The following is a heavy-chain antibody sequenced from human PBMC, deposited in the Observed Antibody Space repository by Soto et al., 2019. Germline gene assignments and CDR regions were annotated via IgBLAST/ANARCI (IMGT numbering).Heavy chain of an antibody. CDR2: ISYDGSNK. D-gene: IGHD1-26*01. CDR3: AIIHSGSYGFDV. Sequence: GGSLRLSCAASRLTFNIYDIYWVRQAPGKGLEWLALISYDGSNKYYADSVKGRFTISRDNSKDTLYLQMGRLRPDDTAVYHCAIIHSGSYGFDVWGQGTVVT. V-gene: IGHV3-30*03. J-gene: IGHJ3*01. CDR1: RLTFNIYD.